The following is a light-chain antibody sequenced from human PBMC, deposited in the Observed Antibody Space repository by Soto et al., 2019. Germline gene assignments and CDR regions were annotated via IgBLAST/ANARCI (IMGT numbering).Light chain of an antibody. CDR1: QSISTY. J-gene: IGKJ1*01. CDR3: QQSYSTPRT. CDR2: AAS. V-gene: IGKV1-39*01. Sequence: GDRVTITCLTSQSISTYLNWYQQKPGKAPKLLIYAASSLQSGVPSRFSGSGSGTDFTLTISSLQPEDFATYYCQQSYSTPRTFGQGTKVDI.